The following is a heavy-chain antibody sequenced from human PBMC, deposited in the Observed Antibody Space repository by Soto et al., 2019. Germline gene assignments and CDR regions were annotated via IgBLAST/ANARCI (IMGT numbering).Heavy chain of an antibody. D-gene: IGHD4-17*01. CDR2: ISSSSSDYT. V-gene: IGHV3-21*01. CDR3: SRFDYGAYFFDY. CDR1: GFSFSDYT. J-gene: IGHJ4*02. Sequence: GGSLRLSCAASGFSFSDYTMNWVRQAPGKGLEWVSAISSSSSDYTFYADSVRGRFTISRDNAKKSLYLQMNSLRAEDTAVYYCSRFDYGAYFFDYWGQGXLVTVSS.